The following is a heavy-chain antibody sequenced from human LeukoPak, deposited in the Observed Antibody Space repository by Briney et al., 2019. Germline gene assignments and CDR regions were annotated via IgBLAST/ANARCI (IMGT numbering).Heavy chain of an antibody. CDR1: GYTFTGYY. V-gene: IGHV1-2*02. D-gene: IGHD1-7*01. CDR3: ARVELELLGAFDI. CDR2: INPNSGGT. Sequence: ASVKVSCKASGYTFTGYYMHWVRQAPGQGLEWMGWINPNSGGTNYAQKFQGRVTMTRDTSISTAYMEPSRLRSDDTAVYYCARVELELLGAFDIWGQGTMVTVSS. J-gene: IGHJ3*02.